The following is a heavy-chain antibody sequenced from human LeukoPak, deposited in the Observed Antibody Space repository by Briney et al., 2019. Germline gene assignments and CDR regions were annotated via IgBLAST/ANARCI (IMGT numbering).Heavy chain of an antibody. J-gene: IGHJ4*02. V-gene: IGHV3-7*01. CDR3: ALNPDYYGSGSFDY. CDR2: IKQDGSEK. D-gene: IGHD3-10*01. Sequence: GGSLRLSCAASGFTFSSYWMSWVRQAPGKGLEWVANIKQDGSEKYYVDSVKGRFTISRDNAKNSLYLQMNSLRAEDTAVYYCALNPDYYGSGSFDYWGQGTLVTVSS. CDR1: GFTFSSYW.